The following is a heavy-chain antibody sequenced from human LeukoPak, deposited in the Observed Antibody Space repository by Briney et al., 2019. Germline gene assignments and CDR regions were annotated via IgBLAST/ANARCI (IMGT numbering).Heavy chain of an antibody. CDR1: GYTFTSYA. CDR2: INAGNGNT. D-gene: IGHD5-18*01. J-gene: IGHJ4*02. Sequence: ASVKVSCKASGYTFTSYAMRWVRQAPGQRLEWMGWINAGNGNTKYSQKFQGRVTITRDTSASTAYMELSSLRSEDTAVYYCARVGIQLWLRVNYWGQGTLVTVSS. V-gene: IGHV1-3*01. CDR3: ARVGIQLWLRVNY.